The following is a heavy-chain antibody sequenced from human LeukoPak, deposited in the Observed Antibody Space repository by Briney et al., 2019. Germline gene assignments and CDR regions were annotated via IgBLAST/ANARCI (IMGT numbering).Heavy chain of an antibody. D-gene: IGHD4-11*01. CDR3: ARHGDPTTVTTWYFDL. J-gene: IGHJ2*01. Sequence: GESLKISCKGSGYSFTSYWIGWMRQMPGKGLEWMGIIYPGDSDTRYSPSFQGQVTISADKSISTAYLQWSSLKASDTAMYYCARHGDPTTVTTWYFDLWGRGTLVTVSS. CDR2: IYPGDSDT. V-gene: IGHV5-51*01. CDR1: GYSFTSYW.